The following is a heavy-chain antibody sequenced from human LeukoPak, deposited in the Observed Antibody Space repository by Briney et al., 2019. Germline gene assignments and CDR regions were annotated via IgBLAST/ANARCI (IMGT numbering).Heavy chain of an antibody. CDR3: AKDNLRYSSSWYYFDY. CDR2: ISWNSGSI. D-gene: IGHD6-13*01. CDR1: GFTFSSYW. Sequence: GGSLRLSCAASGFTFSSYWMSWVRQAPGKGPEWVSGISWNSGSIGYADSVKGRFTISRDNAKNSLYLQMNSLRAEDTALYYCAKDNLRYSSSWYYFDYWGQGTLVTVSS. V-gene: IGHV3-9*01. J-gene: IGHJ4*02.